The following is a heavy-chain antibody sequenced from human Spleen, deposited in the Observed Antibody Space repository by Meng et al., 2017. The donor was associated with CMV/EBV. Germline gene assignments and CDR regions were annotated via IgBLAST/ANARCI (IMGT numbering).Heavy chain of an antibody. CDR3: ARDPGGGAFDI. D-gene: IGHD2-15*01. CDR2: INHSGST. J-gene: IGHJ3*02. CDR1: GGSFSGYY. Sequence: SETLSLTCVVYGGSFSGYYWSWIRQPPGKGLEWIGEINHSGSTNHNPSLKSRVTISVDTSKNQFSLKLSSVTAADTAVYYCARDPGGGAFDIWGQGTMVTVSS. V-gene: IGHV4-34*01.